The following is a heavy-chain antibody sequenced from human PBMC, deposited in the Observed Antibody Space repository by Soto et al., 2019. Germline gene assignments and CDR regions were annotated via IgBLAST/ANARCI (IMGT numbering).Heavy chain of an antibody. D-gene: IGHD6-6*01. Sequence: WASVKVSCKASGYTFTGYYMHWVRQAPGQGLEWMGWINPNSGGTNYAQKFQGRVTMTRDTSISTAYMELSRLRSDDTAVYYCARAAARLQFFDYWGQGTLVTVSS. J-gene: IGHJ4*02. CDR3: ARAAARLQFFDY. CDR1: GYTFTGYY. V-gene: IGHV1-2*02. CDR2: INPNSGGT.